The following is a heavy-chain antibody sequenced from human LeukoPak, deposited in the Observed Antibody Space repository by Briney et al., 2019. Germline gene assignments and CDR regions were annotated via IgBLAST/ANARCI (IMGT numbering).Heavy chain of an antibody. CDR1: GYTFINFY. J-gene: IGHJ3*02. Sequence: VASVKVSCKASGYTFINFYMHWVRQAPGQGLEWMGRIHPSGGSTSYAQKLHGRVTMTSDTSINTLYMELNSLVSEDTAVYYCARDGYDSNGYPFFDIWGQGTMVTASS. V-gene: IGHV1-46*04. CDR2: IHPSGGST. CDR3: ARDGYDSNGYPFFDI. D-gene: IGHD3-22*01.